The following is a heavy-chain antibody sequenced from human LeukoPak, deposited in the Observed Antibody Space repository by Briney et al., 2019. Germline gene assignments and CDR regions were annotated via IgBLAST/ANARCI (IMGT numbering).Heavy chain of an antibody. Sequence: SVKVSCKASGGTFSSYAISWVRQAPGQGLEWMGGIFPIFGTANYAQKFQGRVTITAGESTSTAYMEVSSLRSEDTAVYYCARGRAEYQLLYPYAFDIWGQGTMVTVSS. V-gene: IGHV1-69*13. J-gene: IGHJ3*02. D-gene: IGHD2-2*02. CDR1: GGTFSSYA. CDR3: ARGRAEYQLLYPYAFDI. CDR2: IFPIFGTA.